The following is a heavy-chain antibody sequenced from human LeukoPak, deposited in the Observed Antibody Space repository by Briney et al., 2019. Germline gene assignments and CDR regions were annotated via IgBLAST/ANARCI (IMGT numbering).Heavy chain of an antibody. CDR2: ISWNSGSI. V-gene: IGHV3-9*01. CDR3: AKGRSSSGPSDY. Sequence: GGSLRLSCAASGFTFDDYAMHWVRQAPGKGLEWVSGISWNSGSIGYADSVKGRFTISRDNAKNSLYLQMNSLRAEDTALYYCAKGRSSSGPSDYWGQGTLVTVSS. CDR1: GFTFDDYA. J-gene: IGHJ4*02. D-gene: IGHD6-6*01.